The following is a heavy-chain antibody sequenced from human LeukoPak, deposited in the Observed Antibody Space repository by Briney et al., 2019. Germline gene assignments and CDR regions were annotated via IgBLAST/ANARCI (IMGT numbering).Heavy chain of an antibody. J-gene: IGHJ6*04. CDR3: ARDRATMVRGVRDYYYYGMDV. V-gene: IGHV4-59*01. CDR1: GGSISSYY. Sequence: SETLSLTCTVSGGSISSYYWSWIRQPPRKGLEWIGYIYYSGSTNYNPSLKSRATISVDTSKNQFSLKLSSVTAADTAVYYCARDRATMVRGVRDYYYYGMDVWGKGTTVTVSS. D-gene: IGHD3-10*01. CDR2: IYYSGST.